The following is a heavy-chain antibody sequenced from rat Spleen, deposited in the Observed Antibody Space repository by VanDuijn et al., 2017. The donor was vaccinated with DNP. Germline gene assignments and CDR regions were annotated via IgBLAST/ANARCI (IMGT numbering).Heavy chain of an antibody. Sequence: EVQVVESGGGLVQPGRSLKLSCAASGFTFSDYYMTWVRQAPTKGLEWVGTISYDGSSTSYRDSVKGRFTISRDNAKSTLYLQMDSLRSEDTATYYCARPDYWGQGVMVTVSS. CDR3: ARPDY. J-gene: IGHJ2*01. CDR2: ISYDGSST. CDR1: GFTFSDYY. V-gene: IGHV5-7*01.